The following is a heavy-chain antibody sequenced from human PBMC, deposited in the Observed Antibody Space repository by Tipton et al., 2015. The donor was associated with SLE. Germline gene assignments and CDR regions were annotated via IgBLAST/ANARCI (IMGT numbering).Heavy chain of an antibody. D-gene: IGHD3-10*01. CDR1: GGSISSSSYY. Sequence: TLSLTCTVSGGSISSSSYYWSWIRQPPGKALEWIGYIYYSGISNYNPSLKSRVSVSIDTSKNHFSLKLSSVTAADTAVYFCARARGYWFEAFDIWGQGTMVTVSS. V-gene: IGHV4-61*03. J-gene: IGHJ3*02. CDR3: ARARGYWFEAFDI. CDR2: IYYSGIS.